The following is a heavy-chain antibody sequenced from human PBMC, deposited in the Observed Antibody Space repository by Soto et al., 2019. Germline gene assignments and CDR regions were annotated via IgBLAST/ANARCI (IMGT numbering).Heavy chain of an antibody. CDR1: GYTFTSYG. D-gene: IGHD2-2*01. CDR3: ARDMRESLVPHCSSTSCPRSRVDP. V-gene: IGHV1-18*01. CDR2: ISAYNGNT. Sequence: QVQLVQSGAEVKKPGASVTVSCKASGYTFTSYGISWVRQAPGQGLEWMGWISAYNGNTNYAQKLQGRVTMTTDTSTSTAYMELRSLRSDDTAVYSGARDMRESLVPHCSSTSCPRSRVDPWGQGTLVTVSS. J-gene: IGHJ5*02.